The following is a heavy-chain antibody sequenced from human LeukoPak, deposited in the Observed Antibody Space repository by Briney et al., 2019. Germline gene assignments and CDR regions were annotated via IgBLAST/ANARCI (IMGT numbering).Heavy chain of an antibody. CDR1: GFTFSSYG. D-gene: IGHD2-2*01. J-gene: IGHJ4*02. V-gene: IGHV3-30*18. Sequence: GGSLRLSCAASGFTFSSYGMHWVRQAPGKGLEWVAVISYDGSNKYYADSVEGRFTISRDNSKNTLYLQMNSLRAEDTAVYYCAKAPPRYCSSTSCYPDDYWGQGTLVTVFS. CDR3: AKAPPRYCSSTSCYPDDY. CDR2: ISYDGSNK.